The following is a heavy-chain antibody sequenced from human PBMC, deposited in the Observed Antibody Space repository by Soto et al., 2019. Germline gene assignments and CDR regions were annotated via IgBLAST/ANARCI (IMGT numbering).Heavy chain of an antibody. Sequence: GESLKISCNGSGYSFTSYWISWVRQMPGKGLEWMGRIDPSDSYTNYSPSFQGHVTISADKSISTAYLQWSSLKASDTAMYYCARHDSSGYYYDAFDIWGQGTMVTVSS. CDR3: ARHDSSGYYYDAFDI. J-gene: IGHJ3*02. D-gene: IGHD3-22*01. V-gene: IGHV5-10-1*01. CDR1: GYSFTSYW. CDR2: IDPSDSYT.